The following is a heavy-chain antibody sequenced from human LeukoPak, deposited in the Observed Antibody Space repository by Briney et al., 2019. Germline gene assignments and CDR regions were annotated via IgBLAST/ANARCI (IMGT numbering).Heavy chain of an antibody. D-gene: IGHD6-19*01. Sequence: GASVKVSCKASGYTFTSYYMHWVRQAPGQGLEWMGIINPSGGSTSYAQKFQGRVTMTRDTSASTVYMELSSLRSEDTAVYYCARRGWDLDAFDIWGQGTMVTVSS. J-gene: IGHJ3*02. CDR2: INPSGGST. CDR1: GYTFTSYY. V-gene: IGHV1-46*01. CDR3: ARRGWDLDAFDI.